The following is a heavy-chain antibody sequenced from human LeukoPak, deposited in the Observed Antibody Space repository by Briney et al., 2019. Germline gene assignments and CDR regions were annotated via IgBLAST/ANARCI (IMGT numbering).Heavy chain of an antibody. V-gene: IGHV3-11*01. D-gene: IGHD2-2*01. CDR2: ISGSGSTI. J-gene: IGHJ4*02. Sequence: PGGSLRLSCAASGLTFSDYYMSWIRQAPGKALEWVSYISGSGSTIYYADSVKGRFTISRDNAKNSLYLQMNSLRAEDMALYYCVKSQVPTATRGGYYFDCWGQGTLVTVSS. CDR3: VKSQVPTATRGGYYFDC. CDR1: GLTFSDYY.